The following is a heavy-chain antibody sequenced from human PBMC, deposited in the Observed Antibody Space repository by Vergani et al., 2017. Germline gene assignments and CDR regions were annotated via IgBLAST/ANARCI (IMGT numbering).Heavy chain of an antibody. CDR1: GFTFSSYW. Sequence: EVQLVESGGGLVQPGGSLRLSCAASGFTFSSYWMHWVRQAPGKGLVWVSRINSDGSSTSYADSVKGRFTISRDNAKNTLYLQMNSLRAEDTAVDYCARVAAADKPQIFYWYFDLWGRGTLVTVSS. D-gene: IGHD6-13*01. CDR3: ARVAAADKPQIFYWYFDL. CDR2: INSDGSST. J-gene: IGHJ2*01. V-gene: IGHV3-74*01.